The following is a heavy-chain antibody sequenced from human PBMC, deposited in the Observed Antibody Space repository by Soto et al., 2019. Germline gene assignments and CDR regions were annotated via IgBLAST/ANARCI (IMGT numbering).Heavy chain of an antibody. CDR2: LGTAGDT. J-gene: IGHJ4*02. D-gene: IGHD5-12*01. CDR3: ARNGRSGYDWEIDC. V-gene: IGHV3-13*04. CDR1: GFTFSSYD. Sequence: EVQLVESGGGLVQPGGSLRLSCAASGFTFSSYDMHWVRQATGKGLEWVSALGTAGDTYYPGSVKGRFAISRENAKNSLYLQMNSLRAGDTAVYYCARNGRSGYDWEIDCWGQGTLVTVSS.